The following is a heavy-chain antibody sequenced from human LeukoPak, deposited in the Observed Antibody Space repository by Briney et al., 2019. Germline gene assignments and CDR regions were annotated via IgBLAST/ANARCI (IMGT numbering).Heavy chain of an antibody. CDR1: GGSISSYY. Sequence: SETLSLTCTVSGGSISSYYWSWIRQPPGKGLEWIGYIYYSGSTNYNPSLKSRVTISVDTSKNQFPLKLSSVTAADTAVYYCATSTLNYYDKTATHNLEVDYWGQGTLVTVSS. CDR2: IYYSGST. CDR3: ATSTLNYYDKTATHNLEVDY. V-gene: IGHV4-59*12. D-gene: IGHD3-22*01. J-gene: IGHJ4*02.